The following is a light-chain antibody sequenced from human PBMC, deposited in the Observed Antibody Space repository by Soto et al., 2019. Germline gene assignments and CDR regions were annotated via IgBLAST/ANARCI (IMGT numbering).Light chain of an antibody. Sequence: QSVLTQPPSVSGAPGQRVTISCTGSSSNIGARYDVHWYQQLPGTAPKLLIYDDINRPSGVPDRLSGSKSGTSASLAITGLQAEDEAEYYCQSYDSSLSGVVFGGGTKLTVL. CDR1: SSNIGARYD. J-gene: IGLJ2*01. CDR2: DDI. V-gene: IGLV1-40*01. CDR3: QSYDSSLSGVV.